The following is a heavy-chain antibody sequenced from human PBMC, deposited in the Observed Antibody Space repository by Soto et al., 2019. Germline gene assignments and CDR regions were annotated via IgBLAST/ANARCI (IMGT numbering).Heavy chain of an antibody. CDR2: ISWRSLSM. V-gene: IGHV3-9*01. CDR1: GFDFADYA. Sequence: DVQLVASGGDLVQPGGSLRLSCATSGFDFADYAMHWVRQMPGKGREWVSSISWRSLSMVYADSVKGRFTISRDNAQNLLYLEMSSLRPEDTAFYSCATSGGRLVEENNWFDPWGQGTLVTVSS. D-gene: IGHD1-1*01. CDR3: ATSGGRLVEENNWFDP. J-gene: IGHJ5*02.